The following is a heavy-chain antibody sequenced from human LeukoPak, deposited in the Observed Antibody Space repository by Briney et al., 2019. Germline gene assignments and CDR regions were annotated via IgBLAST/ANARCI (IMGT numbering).Heavy chain of an antibody. V-gene: IGHV4-4*07. CDR3: VRVGEIWSNGGYFDS. CDR2: IYTSGST. D-gene: IGHD3-16*01. Sequence: SETLSLTCTVSGGSISSYSWTWIRQPAGKGLEWIGRIYTSGSTNYNPSLKSRVTMSVDTSKNHFSLKLSSVTAADTAVYYCVRVGEIWSNGGYFDSWGQGTLVTVSS. J-gene: IGHJ4*01. CDR1: GGSISSYS.